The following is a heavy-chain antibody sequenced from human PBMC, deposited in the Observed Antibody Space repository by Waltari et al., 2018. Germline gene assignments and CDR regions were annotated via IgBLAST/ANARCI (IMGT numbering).Heavy chain of an antibody. J-gene: IGHJ3*02. V-gene: IGHV1-69*12. CDR3: ARSPPVTTRAFDI. Sequence: QVQLVQSGAEVTKPGSSVKVYCKASGGSFSSYAISWVRQAPGPGLEWIGGLIPTFGTANYAQKFQGRVTITADESTSTAYMELRSLRSEDTAVYYCARSPPVTTRAFDICGQGTIVTVSS. CDR1: GGSFSSYA. CDR2: LIPTFGTA. D-gene: IGHD4-17*01.